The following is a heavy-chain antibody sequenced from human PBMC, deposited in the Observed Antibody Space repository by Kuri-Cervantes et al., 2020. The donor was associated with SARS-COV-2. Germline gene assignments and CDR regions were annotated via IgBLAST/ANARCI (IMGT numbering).Heavy chain of an antibody. CDR2: IYYSGST. D-gene: IGHD1-26*01. CDR3: ARGTRRQWELLLY. CDR1: GGSISSGDYY. Sequence: LRLSCTVSGGSISSGDYYWTWIRQPPGKGLEWIGYIYYSGSTYYNPSLKSRVTISVDTSKNQFSLKLNSVTAADTAVYYCARGTRRQWELLLYWGQGTLVTVSS. J-gene: IGHJ4*02. V-gene: IGHV4-30-4*01.